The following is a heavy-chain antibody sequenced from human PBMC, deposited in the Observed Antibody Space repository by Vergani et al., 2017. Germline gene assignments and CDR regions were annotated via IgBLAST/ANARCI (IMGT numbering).Heavy chain of an antibody. Sequence: QVQLVQSGAEVKKPGASVKVSCKDSGYTFTGYYMHWVRQAPGQGLEWMGWINPNSGGTNYAQKFQGRVTMTRDTSISTAYMELSRLRSDDTAVYYCARAPYCSGGSCNYYGMDVWGQGTTVTVSS. CDR3: ARAPYCSGGSCNYYGMDV. CDR1: GYTFTGYY. CDR2: INPNSGGT. V-gene: IGHV1-2*02. J-gene: IGHJ6*02. D-gene: IGHD2-15*01.